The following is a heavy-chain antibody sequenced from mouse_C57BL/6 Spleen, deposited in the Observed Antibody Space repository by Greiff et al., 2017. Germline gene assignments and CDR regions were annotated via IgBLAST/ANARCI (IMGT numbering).Heavy chain of an antibody. V-gene: IGHV1-4*01. CDR1: GYTFTSYT. CDR3: ARGGSSYDYAMDY. CDR2: INPSSGYT. Sequence: QVQLQQSGAELARPGASVKMSCKASGYTFTSYTMHWVKQRPGPGLEWIGYINPSSGYTKYNQKFKDKATLTADKSSSTAYMQLSSLTSEDSAVYYCARGGSSYDYAMDYWGQGTSVTVSS. J-gene: IGHJ4*01. D-gene: IGHD1-1*01.